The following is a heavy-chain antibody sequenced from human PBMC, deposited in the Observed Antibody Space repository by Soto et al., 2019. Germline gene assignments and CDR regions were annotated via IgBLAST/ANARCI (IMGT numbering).Heavy chain of an antibody. CDR2: ISAYNHNT. J-gene: IGHJ6*02. CDR1: GYIFSNYG. CDR3: GRGDPIFRVANGVDV. Sequence: ASVKVSCKASGYIFSNYGITWVRQAPGQGLEWLGWISAYNHNTDSAQRLQGRVTFTTDTSTSTAYMELRGLTSDDTGVYHCGRGDPIFRVANGVDVCGQGTTVTVSS. D-gene: IGHD3-3*01. V-gene: IGHV1-18*01.